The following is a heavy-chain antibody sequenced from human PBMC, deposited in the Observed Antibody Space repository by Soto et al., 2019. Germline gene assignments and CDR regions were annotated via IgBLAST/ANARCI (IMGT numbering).Heavy chain of an antibody. D-gene: IGHD5-12*01. V-gene: IGHV1-2*04. CDR3: ARESGGATATLDYYYFYMDV. Sequence: GASVKVSCKSSGASFNDCYLHSVGQAPGQGLEWMGWINPNSGVTKYAQKFQGWVTMTRDTSIRTVYMELSRLRSDDTAVYYCARESGGATATLDYYYFYMDVWGKGTTVTVSS. CDR1: GASFNDCY. J-gene: IGHJ6*03. CDR2: INPNSGVT.